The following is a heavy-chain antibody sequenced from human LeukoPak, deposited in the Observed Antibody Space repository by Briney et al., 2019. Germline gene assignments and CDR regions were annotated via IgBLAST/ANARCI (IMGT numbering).Heavy chain of an antibody. J-gene: IGHJ2*01. V-gene: IGHV4-61*02. CDR1: GGSISSGSYY. CDR2: IYTSGST. D-gene: IGHD2-15*01. Sequence: SQTLSLICTVSGGSISSGSYYWSWIRQPAGKGLEWIGRIYTSGSTNYNPSLKSRVTISVDTSKNQFSLKLSPVTAADTAVYYCARENWVASYWYFDLWGRGTLVSVSS. CDR3: ARENWVASYWYFDL.